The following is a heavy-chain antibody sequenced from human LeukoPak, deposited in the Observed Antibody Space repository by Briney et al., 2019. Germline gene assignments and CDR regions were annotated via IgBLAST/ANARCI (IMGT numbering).Heavy chain of an antibody. Sequence: GGSLRLSCVVSGSEFSIHDMSWGRQAPGKGPEWVSSISGRGTDTYYRDSVKGRFTISRDTSKNTLYMQMNNLRVEDTALYYCVKGFHFDWWGQGTLVTVSS. CDR3: VKGFHFDW. CDR1: GSEFSIHD. CDR2: ISGRGTDT. V-gene: IGHV3-23*01. J-gene: IGHJ4*02.